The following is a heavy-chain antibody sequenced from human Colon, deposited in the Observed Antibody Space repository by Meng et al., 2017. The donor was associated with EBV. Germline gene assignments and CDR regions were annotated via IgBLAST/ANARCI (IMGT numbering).Heavy chain of an antibody. V-gene: IGHV4-30-2*01. CDR2: IYHSGST. Sequence: QPQLQESGSGLVTPSQTLSPTCVVLGDSVNNGGYSWSWIRQPPGKGLEWIGYIYHSGSTKYNPSLKSRVTISVDTSKNQFSLKLSSVTAADTAVYYCARDTSTWGNKGLDHWGQGILVTVS. CDR3: ARDTSTWGNKGLDH. J-gene: IGHJ4*02. D-gene: IGHD7-27*01. CDR1: GDSVNNGGYS.